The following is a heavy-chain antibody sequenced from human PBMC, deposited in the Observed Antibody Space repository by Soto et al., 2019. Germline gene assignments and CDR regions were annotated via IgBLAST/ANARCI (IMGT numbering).Heavy chain of an antibody. D-gene: IGHD2-15*01. CDR1: GFTFSSYG. CDR2: ISYDGSNK. V-gene: IGHV3-30*18. Sequence: ESGGGVVQPGRSLRLSCAASGFTFSSYGMHWVRQAPGKGLEWVAVISYDGSNKYYADSVKGRFTISRDNSKNTLYLQMNSLRAEDTAVYYCAKDGGYCSGGSCYPTYYFDYWGQGTLVTVSS. CDR3: AKDGGYCSGGSCYPTYYFDY. J-gene: IGHJ4*02.